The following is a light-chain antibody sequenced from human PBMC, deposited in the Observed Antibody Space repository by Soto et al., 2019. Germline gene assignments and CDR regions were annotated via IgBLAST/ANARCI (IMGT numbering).Light chain of an antibody. CDR2: DVN. CDR1: TSDIHDFNS. V-gene: IGLV2-14*01. Sequence: QSVLTQPASVSGSPGQSITISCSGPTSDIHDFNSISWYRHHPGKAPRLIVYDVNKRPSGISPRFSGSKPGLTASLTISGLQGEDEADYFCTSYTAKNTLVFGTGTKVTVL. J-gene: IGLJ1*01. CDR3: TSYTAKNTLV.